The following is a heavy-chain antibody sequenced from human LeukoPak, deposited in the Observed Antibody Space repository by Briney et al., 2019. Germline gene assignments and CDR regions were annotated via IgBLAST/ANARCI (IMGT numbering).Heavy chain of an antibody. V-gene: IGHV1-2*02. D-gene: IGHD4-23*01. CDR3: GRGTNGGNTIDY. Sequence: ASVKVSCKASGYSFSGYYLHWVREAPGQGLEWMGWIDPKRDPKRGGTNYAQKFQGRVTMTRDTSISTAYMELSSLTSDDTAVYFCGRGTNGGNTIDYWGQGTLATVSS. CDR2: IDPKRDPKRGGT. CDR1: GYSFSGYY. J-gene: IGHJ4*02.